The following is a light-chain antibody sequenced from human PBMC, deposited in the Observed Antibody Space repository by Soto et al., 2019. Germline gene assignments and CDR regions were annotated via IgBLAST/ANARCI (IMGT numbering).Light chain of an antibody. J-gene: IGLJ1*01. CDR3: QSYDSSLTTFV. Sequence: QSVLTQPPSVSGAPGQRVAISCTGSSSNIGAEYDVHWYQQLPGTAPKRLIYGDNNRPSGVPVRFSGSKSGTSASLAITGLQPEDEADYYCQSYDSSLTTFVFGTGTKVTVL. CDR2: GDN. CDR1: SSNIGAEYD. V-gene: IGLV1-40*01.